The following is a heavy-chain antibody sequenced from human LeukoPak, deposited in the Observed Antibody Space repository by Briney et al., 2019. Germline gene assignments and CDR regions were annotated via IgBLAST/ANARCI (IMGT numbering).Heavy chain of an antibody. V-gene: IGHV3-66*01. CDR3: ARWSAAADY. Sequence: GGSLRLSCAASGLTVSSNYMSWVRQAPGKGLECVSVIYSGGRTYYADSVKGRFTISRDNSKNTLYLQMNSLRAEDTAVYYCARWSAAADYWGQGTLVTVSS. CDR2: IYSGGRT. CDR1: GLTVSSNY. J-gene: IGHJ4*02. D-gene: IGHD6-13*01.